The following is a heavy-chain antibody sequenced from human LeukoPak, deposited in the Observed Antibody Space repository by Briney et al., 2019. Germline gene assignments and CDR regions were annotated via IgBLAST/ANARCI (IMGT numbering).Heavy chain of an antibody. CDR1: GDSVSSGNYY. D-gene: IGHD2-15*01. J-gene: IGHJ5*02. V-gene: IGHV4-61*01. Sequence: SETLSLTCTVSGDSVSSGNYYLSWIRQPPGKGLDWITYMSPSGTTKYNPSLKSRVTTSVDTSRTQFSLRLSSVTAADTAVYYCARDGLNTLFDPWGQGTLVTVSS. CDR3: ARDGLNTLFDP. CDR2: MSPSGTT.